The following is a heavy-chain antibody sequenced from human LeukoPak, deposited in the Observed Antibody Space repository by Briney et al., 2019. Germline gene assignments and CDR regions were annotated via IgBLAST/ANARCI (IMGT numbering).Heavy chain of an antibody. D-gene: IGHD2-2*01. CDR1: GYTFTGYY. Sequence: GASVKVSCKASGYTFTGYYMHWVRQAPGQGLEWMGWINPNSGGTNYAQKFQGRVTMTRDTSISTAYMELSRLRSDDTAVYCCARDQEGIVVVPAATHGRNWFDPWGQGTLVTVSS. V-gene: IGHV1-2*02. CDR3: ARDQEGIVVVPAATHGRNWFDP. J-gene: IGHJ5*02. CDR2: INPNSGGT.